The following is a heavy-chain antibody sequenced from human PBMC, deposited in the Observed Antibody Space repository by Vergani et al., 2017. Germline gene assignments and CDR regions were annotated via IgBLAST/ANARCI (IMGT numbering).Heavy chain of an antibody. CDR3: ASVVPAADNWFDP. CDR1: GGSFSGYY. CDR2: INHSGST. J-gene: IGHJ5*02. Sequence: QVQLQQWGAGLLKPSETLSLTCAVYGGSFSGYYWSWIRQPPGKGLEWDGEINHSGSTNYNPSLKSRVTISVDTSKNQFSLKLSSVTAAATAVYYCASVVPAADNWFDPWGQGTLVTVSS. D-gene: IGHD2-2*01. V-gene: IGHV4-34*01.